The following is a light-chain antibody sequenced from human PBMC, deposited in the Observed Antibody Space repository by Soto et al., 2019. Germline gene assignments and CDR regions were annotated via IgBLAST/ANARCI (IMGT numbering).Light chain of an antibody. CDR3: CSRGGSRPTYV. J-gene: IGLJ1*01. Sequence: QSALTQPASVSGSPGQSITISCTGTDSDVGSYNAVSWYQQHPGKAPKLVIYEVTKRPSGVSDRFSGSKSANTASLTISGLQAEDEAEDHCCSRGGSRPTYVFGSGTKLTVL. CDR1: DSDVGSYNA. CDR2: EVT. V-gene: IGLV2-23*02.